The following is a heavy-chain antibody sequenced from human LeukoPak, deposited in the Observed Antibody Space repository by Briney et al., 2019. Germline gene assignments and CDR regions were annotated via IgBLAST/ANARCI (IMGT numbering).Heavy chain of an antibody. D-gene: IGHD2-8*01. V-gene: IGHV3-23*01. Sequence: GGSLRLSCAASGFTFDDYGMSWVRQAPGKGLEWVSAISGSGGSTYYADSVKGRFTISRDNSKNTLYLQMNSLRAEDTAVYYCAREWSRFTPPDYWGQGTLVTVSS. CDR3: AREWSRFTPPDY. CDR1: GFTFDDYG. J-gene: IGHJ4*02. CDR2: ISGSGGST.